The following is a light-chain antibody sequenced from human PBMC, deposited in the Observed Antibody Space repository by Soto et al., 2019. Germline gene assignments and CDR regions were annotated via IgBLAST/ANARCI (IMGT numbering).Light chain of an antibody. CDR3: QNYYSYSEA. CDR1: QTISSW. V-gene: IGKV1-5*03. Sequence: DIQMTQSPSTLSGSVGDRVTITCRASQTISSWLAWYQQKPGKAPKLRIYKASTLKSGVPSRVSGSGSGTEFTLTISSLQPDDFATYYCQNYYSYSEAFSQGTKV. J-gene: IGKJ1*01. CDR2: KAS.